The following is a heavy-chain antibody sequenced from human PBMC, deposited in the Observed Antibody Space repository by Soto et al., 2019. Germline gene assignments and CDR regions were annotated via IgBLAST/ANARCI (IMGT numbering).Heavy chain of an antibody. V-gene: IGHV1-46*03. CDR1: GYTFTSYY. Sequence: QVQLVQSGAEVKKPGASVKVSCKASGYTFTSYYMHWVRQAPGQGLEWMGIINPSGGSTSYAQKCQGRVTMTRDTSTSTVYMELSSLRSEDTAVYYCARAQSSGIPYFDLWGRGTLVTVSS. CDR2: INPSGGST. D-gene: IGHD6-19*01. CDR3: ARAQSSGIPYFDL. J-gene: IGHJ2*01.